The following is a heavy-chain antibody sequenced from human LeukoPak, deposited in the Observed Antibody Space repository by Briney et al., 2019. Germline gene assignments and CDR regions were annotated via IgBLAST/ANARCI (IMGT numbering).Heavy chain of an antibody. J-gene: IGHJ4*02. CDR2: IFPGDSDT. V-gene: IGHV5-51*01. D-gene: IGHD3-22*01. Sequence: GESLKISCTGSGYRFNNYGIVWVRQTPGEGLQWMGIIFPGDSDTRYSPSFEGQVTFSADKSNTTAYLHWSSLKASDTAMYYCARRYDSSGYYPLDYFDHWGQGSLVTVSS. CDR3: ARRYDSSGYYPLDYFDH. CDR1: GYRFNNYG.